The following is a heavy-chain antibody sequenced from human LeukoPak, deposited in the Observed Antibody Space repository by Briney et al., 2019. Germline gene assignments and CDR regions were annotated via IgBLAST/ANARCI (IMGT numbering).Heavy chain of an antibody. J-gene: IGHJ6*02. CDR1: GYTFTSYA. CDR2: INAGNGNT. V-gene: IGHV1-3*01. Sequence: ASVKVSCKASGYTFTSYAMHWVRQAPGQRLEWMGWINAGNGNTKYSQKFQGRVTITRDTSASTAYMELSSLRSEDTAVYYCASDLWAPQDRYYYYCGMDVWGQGTTVTVSS. D-gene: IGHD3-16*01. CDR3: ASDLWAPQDRYYYYCGMDV.